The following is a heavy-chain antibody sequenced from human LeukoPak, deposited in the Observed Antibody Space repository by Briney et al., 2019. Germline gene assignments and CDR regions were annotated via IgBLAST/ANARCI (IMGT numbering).Heavy chain of an antibody. CDR1: GFTFSSYW. CDR3: AGVVAVAAKDY. J-gene: IGHJ4*02. Sequence: GGSLRLSCAASGFTFSSYWMHWVRQAPGKGLVWVSRINSDGSSTSYADSVKGRFTISRDNAKNTLYLQMNSLRAEDTAVYYCAGVVAVAAKDYWGQGTLVTVSS. V-gene: IGHV3-74*01. D-gene: IGHD6-19*01. CDR2: INSDGSST.